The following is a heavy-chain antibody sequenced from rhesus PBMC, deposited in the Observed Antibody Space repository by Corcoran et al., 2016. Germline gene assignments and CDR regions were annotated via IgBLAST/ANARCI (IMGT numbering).Heavy chain of an antibody. CDR2: RTYSAST. V-gene: IGHV4-122*02. D-gene: IGHD5-24*01. CDR1: GYSISRGYY. Sequence: QVQLQESGPGLVKPSETLSLTCAVSGYSISRGYYWSGSRPPPGKGLDWIGYRTYSASTTYNPSLKNRVTISKDTSKNQFSLKLSSVTAADTAVYYCARALIVGTERFDYWGQGVLVTVSS. J-gene: IGHJ4*01. CDR3: ARALIVGTERFDY.